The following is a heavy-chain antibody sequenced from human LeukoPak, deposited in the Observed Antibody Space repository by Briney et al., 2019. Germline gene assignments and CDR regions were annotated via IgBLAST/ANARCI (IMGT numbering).Heavy chain of an antibody. CDR2: ISSSSSTI. J-gene: IGHJ4*02. V-gene: IGHV3-48*04. CDR1: GFTFSSYS. Sequence: GGSLRLSCAASGFTFSSYSMNWVRQAPGKGLEWVSYISSSSSTIYYADSVKGRFTISRDNAKHSLYLQMNSLRAEDTAVYYCARGSITMIVGIDYWGQGTLVTVSS. CDR3: ARGSITMIVGIDY. D-gene: IGHD3-22*01.